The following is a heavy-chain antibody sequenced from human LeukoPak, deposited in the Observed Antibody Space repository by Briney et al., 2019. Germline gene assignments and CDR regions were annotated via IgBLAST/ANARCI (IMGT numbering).Heavy chain of an antibody. Sequence: SETLSLTCTVSGGSISSGSYYWSWIRQPAGKGLEWIGRIYTSGSTNYNPSLKSRVTISVDTSKNQFSLKLSSVTAADTAVYYCARSHPPSMVRGVIIVGDYMDVWGKGTTVTISS. V-gene: IGHV4-61*02. D-gene: IGHD3-10*01. CDR3: ARSHPPSMVRGVIIVGDYMDV. CDR1: GGSISSGSYY. CDR2: IYTSGST. J-gene: IGHJ6*03.